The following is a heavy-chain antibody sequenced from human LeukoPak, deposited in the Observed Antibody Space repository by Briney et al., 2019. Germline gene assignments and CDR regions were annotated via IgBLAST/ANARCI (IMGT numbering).Heavy chain of an antibody. V-gene: IGHV3-7*01. D-gene: IGHD3-3*01. CDR1: GFTFSSYW. J-gene: IGHJ5*02. CDR3: ARDWRLDWFDP. CDR2: IKQDGSEK. Sequence: GGSLRLSCVGPGFTFSSYWMSWVRQAPGKRLEWVAIIKQDGSEKYYVDSVKGRFTISRDNAKNSLYLQMNSLRAEDTAVYFCARDWRLDWFDPWGQGTLVTVSS.